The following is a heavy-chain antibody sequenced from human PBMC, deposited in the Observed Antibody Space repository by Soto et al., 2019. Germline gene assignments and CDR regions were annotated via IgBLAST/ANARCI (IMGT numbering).Heavy chain of an antibody. J-gene: IGHJ3*02. D-gene: IGHD3-22*01. Sequence: SGPTLVNPTQTLTLTCTFSGFSLSTSGEGVGWIRQPPGKALEWLALIYWDDDKRYSPSLKSRLTITKDTSKNQVVLTMTNMDPVDIGTYYCAHSPSRYYYDTSGYPYDPFDIWGQGTMVTVSS. V-gene: IGHV2-5*02. CDR3: AHSPSRYYYDTSGYPYDPFDI. CDR2: IYWDDDK. CDR1: GFSLSTSGEG.